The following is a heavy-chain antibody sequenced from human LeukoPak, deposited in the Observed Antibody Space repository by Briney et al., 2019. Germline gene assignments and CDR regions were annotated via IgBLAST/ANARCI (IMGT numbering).Heavy chain of an antibody. CDR3: ARSTYYDFWSGYRYPNPFFDY. CDR1: GGSISSSSYY. Sequence: SETLSLTCTVSGGSISSSSYYWGWIRQPPGKGLEWIGSIYYSGSTNYNPSLKSRVTISVDTSKNQFSLKLSSVTAADTAVYYCARSTYYDFWSGYRYPNPFFDYWGQGTLVTVSS. V-gene: IGHV4-39*07. J-gene: IGHJ4*02. D-gene: IGHD3-3*01. CDR2: IYYSGST.